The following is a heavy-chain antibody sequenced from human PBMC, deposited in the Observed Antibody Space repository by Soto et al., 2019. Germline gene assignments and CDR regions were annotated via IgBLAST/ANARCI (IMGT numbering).Heavy chain of an antibody. CDR2: IYYSVST. V-gene: IGHV4-39*01. Sequence: PSETLSLTCTVSGGSISGSNYYWGWIRQPPGKGLEWIGSIYYSVSTFYNPSLKSRVTISVDTSKNQFSLKLNSVTAADTAVYYCARPPTANLDAFEIWGQGTLVTVSS. J-gene: IGHJ3*02. D-gene: IGHD2-8*01. CDR1: GGSISGSNYY. CDR3: ARPPTANLDAFEI.